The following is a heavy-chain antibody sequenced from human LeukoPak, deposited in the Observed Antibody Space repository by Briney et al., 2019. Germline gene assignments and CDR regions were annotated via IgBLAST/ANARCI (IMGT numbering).Heavy chain of an antibody. V-gene: IGHV1-69*13. CDR1: GGTFSSYA. CDR3: ARDSSGWSRTPYY. Sequence: GASVKVSCKASGGTFSSYAISWVRQAPGQGLEWMGGIIPIFGTANYAQKFQGRVTITADESTSTAYMELSSLRSEDTAVYYCARDSSGWSRTPYYWGQGTLVTVSS. CDR2: IIPIFGTA. J-gene: IGHJ4*02. D-gene: IGHD6-19*01.